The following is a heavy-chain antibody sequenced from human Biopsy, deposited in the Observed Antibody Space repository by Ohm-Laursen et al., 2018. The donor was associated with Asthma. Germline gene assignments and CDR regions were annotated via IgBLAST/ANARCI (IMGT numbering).Heavy chain of an antibody. CDR3: ARGDWYGSASNGY. CDR1: GFILSNYD. J-gene: IGHJ4*02. CDR2: LSYNGNNK. Sequence: SLRLSCAASGFILSNYDMHWVRQAPGKGLEWVAVLSYNGNNKYYADSVRGRFTISRDNSENTLYLQMNSLRVEDTAVYYCARGDWYGSASNGYRGQGTLVTVSA. V-gene: IGHV3-30*03. D-gene: IGHD6-6*01.